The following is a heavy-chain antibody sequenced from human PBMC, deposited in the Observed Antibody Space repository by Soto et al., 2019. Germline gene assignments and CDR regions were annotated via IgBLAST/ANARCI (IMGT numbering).Heavy chain of an antibody. Sequence: PGWSLRLSCSASGFTFSSYAMHCVRQAPGKGLEYVSAISSNGGSTYYADSVKGRFTISRDNSKNTLYLQMSSLRAEETAVYYCVKDLGCSSISCYYNYYYGMDVSGQGTPVTGS. CDR3: VKDLGCSSISCYYNYYYGMDV. D-gene: IGHD2-2*01. CDR1: GFTFSSYA. J-gene: IGHJ6*02. V-gene: IGHV3-64D*06. CDR2: ISSNGGST.